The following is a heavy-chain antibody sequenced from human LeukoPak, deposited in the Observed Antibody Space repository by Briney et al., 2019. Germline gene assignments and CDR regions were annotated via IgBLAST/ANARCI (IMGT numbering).Heavy chain of an antibody. D-gene: IGHD6-19*01. CDR1: GHTFHGYY. Sequence: ASVKVSCKACGHTFHGYYMQCVRQAPGQGLEWMGWINPNSGGTNYAQKFQGRVTMTRDTSISTAYMELSRLRSDDTAVYYCARCRGYNSGCQGYYFDYWGQGTLVTVSS. CDR2: INPNSGGT. V-gene: IGHV1-2*02. J-gene: IGHJ4*02. CDR3: ARCRGYNSGCQGYYFDY.